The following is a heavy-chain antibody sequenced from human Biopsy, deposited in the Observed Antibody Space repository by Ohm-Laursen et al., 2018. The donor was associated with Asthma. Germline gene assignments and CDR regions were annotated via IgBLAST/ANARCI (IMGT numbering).Heavy chain of an antibody. D-gene: IGHD2-21*01. CDR1: GFTFSNYG. J-gene: IGHJ4*02. CDR3: AKDERSYYGSDSKYMQPVPLGD. V-gene: IGHV3-30*18. CDR2: VTYDGISQ. Sequence: RSLRLSCSASGFTFSNYGMHWVRQVAGKGLDWVAVVTYDGISQYYAESVKGRFTISRDKSENTLYLQMNSLTAEDTAVYHCAKDERSYYGSDSKYMQPVPLGDWGQGTLVIVSA.